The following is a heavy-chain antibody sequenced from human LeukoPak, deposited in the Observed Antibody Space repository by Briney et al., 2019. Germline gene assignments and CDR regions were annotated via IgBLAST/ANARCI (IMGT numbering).Heavy chain of an antibody. CDR3: ARGTDFWSGYYGY. V-gene: IGHV4-34*01. CDR2: INHSGST. Sequence: SETLSLTCAVYGGSFSGYYWSWIRQPPGKGLEWIGEINHSGSTNYNPSLKSRVTISVDTSKNQFSLKLSSVTAADAAVYYCARGTDFWSGYYGYWGQGTLVTVSS. CDR1: GGSFSGYY. D-gene: IGHD3-3*01. J-gene: IGHJ4*02.